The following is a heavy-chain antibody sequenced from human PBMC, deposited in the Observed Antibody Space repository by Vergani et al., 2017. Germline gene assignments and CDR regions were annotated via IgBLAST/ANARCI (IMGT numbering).Heavy chain of an antibody. CDR1: GFTFSTYA. CDR2: LTGGGGST. CDR3: AKYLRDSTDGLPGS. J-gene: IGHJ5*02. Sequence: EVQLLESGGSLKQPGGSVRLSCAASGFTFSTYAMHWVRQAPGKGLEWVSALTGGGGSTYYADSFKGRFIISRDNSKDILYLQMDSLRSEDTALYYCAKYLRDSTDGLPGSWGPGTLVIVSS. D-gene: IGHD2-21*02. V-gene: IGHV3-23*01.